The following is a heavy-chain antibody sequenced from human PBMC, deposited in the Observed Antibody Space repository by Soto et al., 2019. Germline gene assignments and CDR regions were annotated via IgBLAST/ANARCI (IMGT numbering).Heavy chain of an antibody. CDR3: ARQGGEYNTMSDY. Sequence: PGEPLKISCKGSGYTFSKYWIGLVRQTPGKGLEWMCMIYPGDSDARYSPSFEGQVTFSVDKSINTAYLQWNSLKASDTAMYYCARQGGEYNTMSDYWGQGTLVTVSS. J-gene: IGHJ4*02. CDR1: GYTFSKYW. CDR2: IYPGDSDA. D-gene: IGHD3-10*01. V-gene: IGHV5-51*01.